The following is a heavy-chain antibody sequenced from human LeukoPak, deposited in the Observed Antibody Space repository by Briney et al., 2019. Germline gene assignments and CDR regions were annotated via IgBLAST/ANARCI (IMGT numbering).Heavy chain of an antibody. V-gene: IGHV4-59*01. CDR2: IYYSGST. Sequence: SETLSLTRTVSGGSISSYYWSWIRQPPGKGLEWIGYIYYSGSTNYNPSLKSRVSISVDTSKNQFSLKLSSATAADTAMYYCVRGARGYNYGPFDYWGQGTLVTVSS. D-gene: IGHD5-18*01. J-gene: IGHJ4*02. CDR3: VRGARGYNYGPFDY. CDR1: GGSISSYY.